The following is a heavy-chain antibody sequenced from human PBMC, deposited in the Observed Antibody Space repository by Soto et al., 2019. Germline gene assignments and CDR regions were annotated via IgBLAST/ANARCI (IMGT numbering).Heavy chain of an antibody. Sequence: EVPLLESGGGLVQPGGSLRLSCAASGFTFSSYAMSWVRQAPGKGLEWVSAISGSGGSTYYADSVKGRFTISRDNSRNTVYLKMNSLRAEDTAVYYCARGGRWWGGSGFDCWGQGTLVTVSS. J-gene: IGHJ4*02. CDR3: ARGGRWWGGSGFDC. D-gene: IGHD2-15*01. CDR1: GFTFSSYA. CDR2: ISGSGGST. V-gene: IGHV3-23*01.